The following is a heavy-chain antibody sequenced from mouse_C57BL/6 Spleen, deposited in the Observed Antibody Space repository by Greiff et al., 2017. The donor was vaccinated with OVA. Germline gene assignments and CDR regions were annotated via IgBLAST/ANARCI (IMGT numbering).Heavy chain of an antibody. V-gene: IGHV1-64*01. CDR2: IHPNSGST. Sequence: VKLQQPGAELVKPGASVKLSCKASGYTFTSYWMHWVKQRPGQGLEWIGMIHPNSGSTNYNEKFKSKATLTVDKSSSTAYMQLSSLTSEDSAVYYCARRDGIYAMDYWGQGTSVTVSS. J-gene: IGHJ4*01. CDR1: GYTFTSYW. CDR3: ARRDGIYAMDY. D-gene: IGHD1-1*01.